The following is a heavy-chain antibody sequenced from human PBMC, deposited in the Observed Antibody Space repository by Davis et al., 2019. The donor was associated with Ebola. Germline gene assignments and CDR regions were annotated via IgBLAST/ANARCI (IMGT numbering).Heavy chain of an antibody. D-gene: IGHD2-8*01. CDR3: AKDRSFRRLYLQLYYYYYGMDV. CDR1: GFIFRTYG. J-gene: IGHJ6*02. Sequence: SLKISCAASGFIFRTYGMHWVRQAPGKGLEWVAVISYDGSNKYYADSVKGRFTISRDNSKNTLYLQMNSLRAEDTAVYYCAKDRSFRRLYLQLYYYYYGMDVWGQGTTVTVSS. CDR2: ISYDGSNK. V-gene: IGHV3-30*18.